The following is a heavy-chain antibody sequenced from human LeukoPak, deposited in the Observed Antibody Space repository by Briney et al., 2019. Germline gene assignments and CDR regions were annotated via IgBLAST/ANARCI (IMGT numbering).Heavy chain of an antibody. D-gene: IGHD5-18*01. CDR3: AKSDLYSYGSRAVDY. J-gene: IGHJ4*02. CDR2: ISGSGGST. V-gene: IGHV3-23*01. CDR1: GFTFSSYA. Sequence: KSGGSLRLSCAASGFTFSSYAMSWVRQAPGKGLEWVSAISGSGGSTYYADSVKGRFTISRDNSKNTLYLQMNSLRAEDTAVYYCAKSDLYSYGSRAVDYWGQGTLVTVSS.